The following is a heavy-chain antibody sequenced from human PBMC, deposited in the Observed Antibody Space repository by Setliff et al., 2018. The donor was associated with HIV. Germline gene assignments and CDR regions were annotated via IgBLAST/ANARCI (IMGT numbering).Heavy chain of an antibody. CDR3: ARALYGDYGGDLNWLDP. Sequence: ASVKVSCKPSGYNFTTYGLSWVRQAPGQGLEWMGWINTLTGSPTYAQAFTGRFVFSVDTSVTTAYLQISGLKADDTAVYYCARALYGDYGGDLNWLDPWGQGTLVTVSS. J-gene: IGHJ5*02. CDR1: GYNFTTYG. CDR2: INTLTGSP. D-gene: IGHD4-17*01. V-gene: IGHV7-4-1*02.